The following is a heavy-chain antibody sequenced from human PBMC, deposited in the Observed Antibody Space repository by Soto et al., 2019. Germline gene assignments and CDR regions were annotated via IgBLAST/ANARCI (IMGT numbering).Heavy chain of an antibody. CDR1: GYSFTDHY. Sequence: QVQLVQSGAEVKKPGASVKISCKASGYSFTDHYIHWIRQAPGQGLEWMGWIIPNDGGTKYAQKFQDRINMTRDTSITTAYMDLSRLRSGDTAVYYCARGAFDRSGNYLAGWFDPWGQGTLVTVSS. D-gene: IGHD3-22*01. V-gene: IGHV1-2*02. CDR3: ARGAFDRSGNYLAGWFDP. J-gene: IGHJ5*02. CDR2: IIPNDGGT.